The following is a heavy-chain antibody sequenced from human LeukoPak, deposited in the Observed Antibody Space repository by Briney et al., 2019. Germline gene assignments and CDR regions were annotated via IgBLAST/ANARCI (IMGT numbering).Heavy chain of an antibody. CDR3: ARDYISSPHWFDP. V-gene: IGHV4-39*07. J-gene: IGHJ5*02. Sequence: SETLSLSCTVSGGSISNSSYYWGWIRQPPGKGMEWIGSMYYSGSTYYNPSLKSRVIMSVDTSNNQFSLRLTSVTAADTAVYCCARDYISSPHWFDPWGQGILVTVSS. CDR2: MYYSGST. D-gene: IGHD6-13*01. CDR1: GGSISNSSYY.